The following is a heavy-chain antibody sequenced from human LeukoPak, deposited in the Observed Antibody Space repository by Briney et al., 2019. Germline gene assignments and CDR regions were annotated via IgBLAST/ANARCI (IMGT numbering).Heavy chain of an antibody. CDR3: ARGVATDY. V-gene: IGHV1-8*03. Sequence: GASVKVSCKASGYTFTSYDINWVRQATGQGLEWMGWMNPDSGNTGYAQKFQGRVSITRNNSISTAYMELSSLRYEDTAVYYCARGVATDYWGQGTLVTVSS. CDR1: GYTFTSYD. CDR2: MNPDSGNT. D-gene: IGHD2-21*02. J-gene: IGHJ4*02.